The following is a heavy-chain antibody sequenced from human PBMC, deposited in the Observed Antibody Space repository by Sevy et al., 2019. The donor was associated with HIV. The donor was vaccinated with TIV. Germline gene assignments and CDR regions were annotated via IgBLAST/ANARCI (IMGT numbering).Heavy chain of an antibody. V-gene: IGHV3-21*01. J-gene: IGHJ4*02. D-gene: IGHD2-2*02. Sequence: GGSLRLSCAASGFTFSSYSMNWVRQAPGKGLEWVSSISISSSYIYYADSVKGRFTISRDNAKNSLYLQMNSLRAEDTAVYYCARAVLYCSSTSCYTFDYWGQGTLVTVSS. CDR2: ISISSSYI. CDR1: GFTFSSYS. CDR3: ARAVLYCSSTSCYTFDY.